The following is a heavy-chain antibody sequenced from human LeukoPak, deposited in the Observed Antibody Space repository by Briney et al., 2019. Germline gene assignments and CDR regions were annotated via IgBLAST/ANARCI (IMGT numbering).Heavy chain of an antibody. D-gene: IGHD3-10*01. CDR2: ISSSSSYI. Sequence: PGGTLRFSYAASGFIFSSCSVNGVRQARGKGLGWVSSISSSSSYIYYADSVKGLFTISRDNATNSMYMQMNSLRAEDTAVYYCAREGYYGSRSLLEVIRAFDIWGQGTMVTVSS. J-gene: IGHJ3*02. CDR3: AREGYYGSRSLLEVIRAFDI. V-gene: IGHV3-21*01. CDR1: GFIFSSCS.